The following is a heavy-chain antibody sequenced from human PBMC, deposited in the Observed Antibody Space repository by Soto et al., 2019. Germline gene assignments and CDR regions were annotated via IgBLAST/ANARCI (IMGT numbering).Heavy chain of an antibody. D-gene: IGHD5-18*01. CDR1: GGSISSGGYS. CDR3: ARGVRGYSYGQRYYYYYGMDV. CDR2: IYHSGST. Sequence: QLQLQESGSGLVKPSQTLSLTCAVSGGSISSGGYSWSWIRQPPGKGLEWIGYIYHSGSTYYNPSLNSRLTIAVDRSKNQFSLQLSSVTAAATAVYYCARGVRGYSYGQRYYYYYGMDVWGQGTTVTVSS. V-gene: IGHV4-30-2*01. J-gene: IGHJ6*02.